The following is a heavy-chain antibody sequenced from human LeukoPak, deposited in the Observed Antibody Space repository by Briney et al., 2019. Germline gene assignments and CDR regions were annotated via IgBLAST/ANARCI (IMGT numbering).Heavy chain of an antibody. J-gene: IGHJ4*02. V-gene: IGHV4-38-2*01. Sequence: SETLSLTCAVSGYSISSGYYWGWIRQPPGKGLEWIGSIYHSGSTYYNPSLKGRVTISVDTSKNQFSLKLSSVTAADTAVYYCARGGSSSSSYGVDYWGQGTLVTVSS. CDR3: ARGGSSSSSYGVDY. CDR2: IYHSGST. D-gene: IGHD6-6*01. CDR1: GYSISSGYY.